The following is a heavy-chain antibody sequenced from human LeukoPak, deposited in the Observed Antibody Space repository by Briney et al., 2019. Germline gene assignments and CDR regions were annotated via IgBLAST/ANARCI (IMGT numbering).Heavy chain of an antibody. D-gene: IGHD2-15*01. CDR3: AKGNTASCYSGLDY. CDR2: IGGSGDST. CDR1: GFTFSSYA. V-gene: IGHV3-23*01. Sequence: GGSLRLSCAASGFTFSSYAMTWVRQAPGKGLEWVSVIGGSGDSTYYADSVKGRFTISRDKSKSTLYLQMNSLRAEDTALYYCAKGNTASCYSGLDYWGQGTLVTVSS. J-gene: IGHJ4*02.